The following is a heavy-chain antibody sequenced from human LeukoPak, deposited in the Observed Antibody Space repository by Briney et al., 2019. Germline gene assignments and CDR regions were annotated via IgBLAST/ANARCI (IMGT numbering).Heavy chain of an antibody. V-gene: IGHV3-74*01. Sequence: PGGSLRLSCAASGFTFSSYWIHWVRQAPGKGLVWVSRINTDGSGTTYADSVKGRFTISRVNAKSTLYLQMNSLRAEDTAVYYCAREYSSSSGRFYDYWGQGTLVTVSS. D-gene: IGHD6-6*01. CDR3: AREYSSSSGRFYDY. J-gene: IGHJ4*02. CDR1: GFTFSSYW. CDR2: INTDGSGT.